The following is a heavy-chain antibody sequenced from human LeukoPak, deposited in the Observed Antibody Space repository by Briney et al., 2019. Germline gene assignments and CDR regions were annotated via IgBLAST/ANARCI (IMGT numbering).Heavy chain of an antibody. J-gene: IGHJ4*02. V-gene: IGHV5-51*01. CDR2: IYPGDPDT. Sequence: GESLKISRKGSGYSFTSYRIGWVRQMPGKGLEGMGIIYPGDPDTRYSPSFQGQVTISADKSISTAYLQWSSLKASDTAMYYCARLAGSSVTPFDYWGQGILVTVSS. D-gene: IGHD6-6*01. CDR1: GYSFTSYR. CDR3: ARLAGSSVTPFDY.